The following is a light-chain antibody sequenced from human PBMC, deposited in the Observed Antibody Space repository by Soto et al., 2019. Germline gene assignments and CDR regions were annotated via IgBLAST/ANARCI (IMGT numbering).Light chain of an antibody. V-gene: IGKV3-15*01. Sequence: EIVMPQSPATLSVSPGERSTLSCRASQSVSSNLAWYQQKPGQAPRLLIYGASTRATGIPARFSGSGSGTEFTLTISSLQSEDFAVYYCQQYNNWPLTFGGGTTGDIK. CDR3: QQYNNWPLT. CDR2: GAS. CDR1: QSVSSN. J-gene: IGKJ4*01.